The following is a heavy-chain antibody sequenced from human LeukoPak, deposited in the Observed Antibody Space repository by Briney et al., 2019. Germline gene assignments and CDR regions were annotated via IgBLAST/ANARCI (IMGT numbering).Heavy chain of an antibody. CDR3: ARSYISSANAFDI. D-gene: IGHD6-13*01. CDR1: GYSFTSYW. V-gene: IGHV5-51*01. CDR2: IYPGDSDT. Sequence: GESLKISCKGSGYSFTSYWIGWVRQMPGKGLEWMGIIYPGDSDTRYSPSFQGQVTISADKSIGTAYLQWSSLKASDTAMYYCARSYISSANAFDIWGQGTMVTVSS. J-gene: IGHJ3*02.